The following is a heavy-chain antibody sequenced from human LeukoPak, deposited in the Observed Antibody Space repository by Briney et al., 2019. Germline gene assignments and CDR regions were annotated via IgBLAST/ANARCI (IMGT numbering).Heavy chain of an antibody. Sequence: GGSLRLSCAASGFMFGNYGMHWVRQAPGQGLEGVALIWYDGSKKYYADSVKGRFTVFRENSENTLYQQMNSLRAEDTAVYHCARVLQPPVHYGMDVCGQGATVTHSS. J-gene: IGHJ6*01. CDR1: GFMFGNYG. CDR3: ARVLQPPVHYGMDV. D-gene: IGHD4-11*01. CDR2: IWYDGSKK. V-gene: IGHV3-33*01.